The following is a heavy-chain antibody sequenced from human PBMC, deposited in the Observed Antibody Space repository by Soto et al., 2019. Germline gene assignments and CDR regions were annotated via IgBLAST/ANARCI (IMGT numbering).Heavy chain of an antibody. CDR2: ISANNGNT. Sequence: ASVEVACKASCYTFTSYTISWVRQAPGQGLELMGWISANNGNTEFAQKFQDRLTMIADTTTSTAYLELRNLRPDDTAVYYCARSLPWFDPCRQGTPVIVYS. CDR3: ARSLPWFDP. J-gene: IGHJ5*02. CDR1: CYTFTSYT. V-gene: IGHV1-18*01.